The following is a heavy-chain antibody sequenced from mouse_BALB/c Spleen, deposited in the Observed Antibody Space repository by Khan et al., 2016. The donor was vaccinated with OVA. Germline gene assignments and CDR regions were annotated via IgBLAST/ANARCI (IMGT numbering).Heavy chain of an antibody. J-gene: IGHJ2*01. CDR3: ARRGYWGLGYFDY. CDR1: GYNFTSYW. D-gene: IGHD3-1*01. V-gene: IGHV1-55*01. Sequence: QVQLQQPGAELVKPGISVKLSCKASGYNFTSYWINWVKLRPGQGLEWIGNIYPGSGSTNYNEKFKSKATLTVDTSSSTADMQLSSLASEDSALYYCARRGYWGLGYFDYWGQGTTLTVSS. CDR2: IYPGSGST.